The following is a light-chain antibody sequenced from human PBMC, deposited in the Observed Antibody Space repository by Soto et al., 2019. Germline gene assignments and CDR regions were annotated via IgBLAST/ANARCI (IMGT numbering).Light chain of an antibody. CDR2: DAS. CDR1: QSVSNY. CDR3: QQRSNWPRFT. Sequence: EIVLTQSPATLSLSPGDRATISCRASQSVSNYLAWYQQKPGQAPRLLIYDASNRVTGIPARFSGSGSGTDFTLTISSLEPEDFAVYYCQQRSNWPRFTFGQGTKVEIK. J-gene: IGKJ2*01. V-gene: IGKV3-11*01.